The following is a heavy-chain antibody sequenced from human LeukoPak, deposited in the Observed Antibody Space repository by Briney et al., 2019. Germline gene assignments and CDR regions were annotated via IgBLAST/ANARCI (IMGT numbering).Heavy chain of an antibody. V-gene: IGHV3-23*05. D-gene: IGHD2-21*02. CDR3: AKGLLTAGSHNCMDV. J-gene: IGHJ6*03. CDR2: IDTRGTGT. CDR1: GFTLSSYA. Sequence: GGSLRLSCAASGFTLSSYAMSWVRHAPGRGLELVSTIDTRGTGTFYAGPVKGRFTISRDNSKNTLFVQMSGLRAEDTAVYYCAKGLLTAGSHNCMDVWGKGTTVTVSS.